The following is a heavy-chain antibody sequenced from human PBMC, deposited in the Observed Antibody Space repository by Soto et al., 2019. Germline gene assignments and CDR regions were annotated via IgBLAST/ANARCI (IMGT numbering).Heavy chain of an antibody. CDR3: ARAFYGVDL. J-gene: IGHJ6*02. CDR1: GGSTTSGGYS. V-gene: IGHV4-30-2*06. Sequence: LSLTCTVSGGSTTSGGYSWSWIRQSPGQGLEWIGYIYQSGSAFYNPSLKTRATILVDRSKNQFSLNLTSVTAADAAVYYCARAFYGVDLWGQGTTVTVSS. CDR2: IYQSGSA.